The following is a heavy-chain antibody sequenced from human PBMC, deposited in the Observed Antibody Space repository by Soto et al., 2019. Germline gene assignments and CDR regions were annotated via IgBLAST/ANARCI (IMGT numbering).Heavy chain of an antibody. D-gene: IGHD4-4*01. CDR2: IWYDGSNK. CDR1: GFTFSSYG. Sequence: GGSLRLSCAASGFTFSSYGMHWVRQAPGKGLEWVAVIWYDGSNKYYADSVKGRFTISRDNSKNTLYLQMNSLRAEDTAVYYWARDRSTIDYSSMIGYYYGMDVWGQGTTVTVSS. CDR3: ARDRSTIDYSSMIGYYYGMDV. V-gene: IGHV3-33*01. J-gene: IGHJ6*02.